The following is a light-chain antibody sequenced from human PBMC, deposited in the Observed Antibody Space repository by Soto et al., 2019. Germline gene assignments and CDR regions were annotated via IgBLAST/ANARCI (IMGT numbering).Light chain of an antibody. CDR1: QSVSDN. J-gene: IGKJ2*01. Sequence: VMTQSPATLSVSPGERVTLSCRASQSVSDNLAWYQQKPGQAPRLLIYGPSTRATGIPARFSGSGSGTDSPLPISTLHPEFFAFYFCHHPNTCPYTFGQGTKLDIK. V-gene: IGKV3-15*01. CDR3: HHPNTCPYT. CDR2: GPS.